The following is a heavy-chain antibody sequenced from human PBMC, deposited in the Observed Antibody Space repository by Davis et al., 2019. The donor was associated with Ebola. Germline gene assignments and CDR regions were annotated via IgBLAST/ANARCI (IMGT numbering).Heavy chain of an antibody. Sequence: GGSLRLSCTDSVITFSSYAMTWVRQAPGKGLVWVTVISYDGSNKYYADSVKGRFTISRDNSKNTLYLQMNSLRAEDTAVYYCARARLVTDWYFDLWGRGTLVTVSS. D-gene: IGHD1-14*01. J-gene: IGHJ2*01. CDR3: ARARLVTDWYFDL. CDR1: VITFSSYA. V-gene: IGHV3-30*03. CDR2: ISYDGSNK.